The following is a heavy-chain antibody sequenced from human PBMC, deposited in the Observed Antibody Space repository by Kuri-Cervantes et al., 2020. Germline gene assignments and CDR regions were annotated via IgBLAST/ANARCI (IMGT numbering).Heavy chain of an antibody. J-gene: IGHJ4*02. CDR2: IRSKAYGGTT. Sequence: GGSLRLSCISSGFTFGDYAVTWFRQAPGKGLEWVGFIRSKAYGGTTEYAASVKGRFTISRDDSKSIAYLQMNSLKTEDTAVYYCTRSLTRTSAYFAYWGQGTLVTVSS. CDR3: TRSLTRTSAYFAY. V-gene: IGHV3-49*03. CDR1: GFTFGDYA. D-gene: IGHD2-2*01.